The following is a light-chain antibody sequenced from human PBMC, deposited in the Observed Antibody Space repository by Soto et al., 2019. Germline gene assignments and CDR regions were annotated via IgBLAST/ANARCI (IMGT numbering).Light chain of an antibody. J-gene: IGKJ2*01. Sequence: VLPQSPDTLYLSPGDRATLSCMASQSVRSTFLAWYQQKPGQAPRLLIYGASNRAAGIPERFSGSASGTEFTLTISRLEPDDSAVYYCQQYHDSPMNTFGQGTMLQIK. CDR3: QQYHDSPMNT. CDR1: QSVRSTF. CDR2: GAS. V-gene: IGKV3-20*01.